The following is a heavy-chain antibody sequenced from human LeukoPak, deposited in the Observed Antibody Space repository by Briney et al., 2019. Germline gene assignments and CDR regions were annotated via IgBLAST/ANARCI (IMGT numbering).Heavy chain of an antibody. D-gene: IGHD3-3*01. J-gene: IGHJ6*04. CDR3: ARDAATTYYDFWSGSVDV. CDR1: GFTLSSYA. Sequence: GGSLRLSCAASGFTLSSYAMSWVRQAPGKGLKWVSAISGSGGSTYYADSVKGRFTISRDNSKNTLYLQMNSLRAEDTAVYYCARDAATTYYDFWSGSVDVWGKGTTVTVSS. CDR2: ISGSGGST. V-gene: IGHV3-23*01.